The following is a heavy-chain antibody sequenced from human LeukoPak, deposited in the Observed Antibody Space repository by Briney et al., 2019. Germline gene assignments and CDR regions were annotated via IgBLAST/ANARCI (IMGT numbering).Heavy chain of an antibody. CDR1: GYTFTGYY. Sequence: GASVKVSCKASGYTFTGYYMHWVRQAPGQGLEWMGWINPNSGGTNYEQKFQGRVTMTRDTSISTAYMELSRLRSDDTAVYYCARGAAGYYYYMDVWGKGTTVTVSS. J-gene: IGHJ6*03. D-gene: IGHD6-25*01. CDR2: INPNSGGT. CDR3: ARGAAGYYYYMDV. V-gene: IGHV1-2*02.